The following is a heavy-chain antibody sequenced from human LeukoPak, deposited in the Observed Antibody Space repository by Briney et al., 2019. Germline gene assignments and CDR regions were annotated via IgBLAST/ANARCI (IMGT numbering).Heavy chain of an antibody. Sequence: PSETLSLTCAVSGYSISSGYYWGWIRQPPGKGLEWIGSIYHSGSTYYNPSLKSRVTISVDTSKNQFSLKLSSVTAADTAVYYCAGVVYYYGSGSPYYFDYWGQGTLVTVSS. D-gene: IGHD3-10*01. CDR3: AGVVYYYGSGSPYYFDY. CDR2: IYHSGST. CDR1: GYSISSGYY. V-gene: IGHV4-38-2*01. J-gene: IGHJ4*02.